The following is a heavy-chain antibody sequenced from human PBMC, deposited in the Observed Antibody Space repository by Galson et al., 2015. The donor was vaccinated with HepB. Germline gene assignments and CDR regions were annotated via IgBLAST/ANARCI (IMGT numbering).Heavy chain of an antibody. Sequence: SLRLSCAASGFSFMSHSMNWVRHSPGKGLEWLGYISPWGAKYYAGSARGRFTLSRDNVKKAMYLHMSSLRVEDTAVYYCARNPAPYDYYNMDVWGQGTTVTVS. V-gene: IGHV3-48*01. CDR3: ARNPAPYDYYNMDV. J-gene: IGHJ6*02. CDR2: ISPWGAK. D-gene: IGHD3-3*01. CDR1: GFSFMSHS.